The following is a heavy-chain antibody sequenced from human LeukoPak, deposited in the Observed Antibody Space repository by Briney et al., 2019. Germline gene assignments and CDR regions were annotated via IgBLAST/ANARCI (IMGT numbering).Heavy chain of an antibody. J-gene: IGHJ3*02. V-gene: IGHV3-7*01. CDR1: GFIFSNSW. Sequence: PGGSLRLSCVASGFIFSNSWMSWVRQAPGKGLEWVANIKHDGGEKYYVDSVKGRFTISRDNAKNSLDLQMNNLRVEDTAVYYCATSQTTSGRYGNAFDIWGQGTTVTVSS. D-gene: IGHD6-19*01. CDR3: ATSQTTSGRYGNAFDI. CDR2: IKHDGGEK.